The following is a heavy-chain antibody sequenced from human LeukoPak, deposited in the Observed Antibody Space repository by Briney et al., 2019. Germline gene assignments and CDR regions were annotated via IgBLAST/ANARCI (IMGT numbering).Heavy chain of an antibody. D-gene: IGHD4-17*01. CDR3: ARGNDYGDYVAFDI. CDR2: ISAYNGNT. J-gene: IGHJ3*02. Sequence: SVKVSCKASGYTFTSYGISWVRQAPGQGLEWMGWISAYNGNTNYAQKLQGRGTMTTDTSTSTAYMELRSLSSDDTAVYYCARGNDYGDYVAFDIWGQGTMVTVSS. V-gene: IGHV1-18*01. CDR1: GYTFTSYG.